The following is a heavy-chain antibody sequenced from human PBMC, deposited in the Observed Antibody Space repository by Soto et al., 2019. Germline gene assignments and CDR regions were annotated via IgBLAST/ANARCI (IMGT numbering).Heavy chain of an antibody. V-gene: IGHV4-39*01. J-gene: IGHJ6*02. CDR1: GGSISSSSYY. Sequence: SETLSLTCTVSGGSISSSSYYWGWIRQPPGKGLEWIGSIYYSGSTYYNPSLKSRVTISVDTSKNQFSLKLSSVTAADTAVYYCAPLLLWFGESAVYYYYGMDVWGQGTTVT. D-gene: IGHD3-10*01. CDR3: APLLLWFGESAVYYYYGMDV. CDR2: IYYSGST.